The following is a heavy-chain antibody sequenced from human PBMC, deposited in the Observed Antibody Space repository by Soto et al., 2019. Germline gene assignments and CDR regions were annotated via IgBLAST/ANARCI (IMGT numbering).Heavy chain of an antibody. CDR2: IIPIFGTA. Sequence: SVKVSCKASGGTFSSYAISWVRQASGQGLEWMGGIIPIFGTANYAQKFQGRVTITADESTSTAYMELSSLRSEDTAVYYCARGDYDSSGSEWFDPWGQGTLVPSPQ. D-gene: IGHD3-22*01. CDR3: ARGDYDSSGSEWFDP. V-gene: IGHV1-69*13. J-gene: IGHJ5*02. CDR1: GGTFSSYA.